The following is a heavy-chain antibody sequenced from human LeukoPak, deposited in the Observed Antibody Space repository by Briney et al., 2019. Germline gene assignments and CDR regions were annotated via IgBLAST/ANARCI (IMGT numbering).Heavy chain of an antibody. CDR2: VSYSGSA. CDR3: ARAAKYSRLDY. Sequence: SETLSLTCIVSGGSISSGSYYWGWIRQPPGKGLEWIGSVSYSGSAYYNPSLKSRVTISVDTSKNQFSLKLSSVTAADTAVYYCARAAKYSRLDYWGQGTLVTVSS. CDR1: GGSISSGSYY. V-gene: IGHV4-39*01. D-gene: IGHD6-13*01. J-gene: IGHJ4*02.